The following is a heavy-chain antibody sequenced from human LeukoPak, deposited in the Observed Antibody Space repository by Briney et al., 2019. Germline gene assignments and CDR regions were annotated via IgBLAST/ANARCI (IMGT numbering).Heavy chain of an antibody. V-gene: IGHV6-1*01. CDR2: TSFKANSNH. Sequence: SQTLSHTCVISGDSVSSNSAAGKWIRQSRARGLECLVRTSFKANSNHNYSGAVRSRITINPGTSKNQFSLRLKSVTPEDTAVYYCARWQHDTAFFDYWGQGTLVTVSS. D-gene: IGHD1-1*01. J-gene: IGHJ4*02. CDR1: GDSVSSNSAA. CDR3: ARWQHDTAFFDY.